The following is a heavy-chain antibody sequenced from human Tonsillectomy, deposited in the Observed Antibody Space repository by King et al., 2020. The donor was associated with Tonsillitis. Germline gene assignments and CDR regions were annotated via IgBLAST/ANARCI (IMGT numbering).Heavy chain of an antibody. V-gene: IGHV3-33*08. Sequence: VQLVESGGGVVQPGRSLRLSCAASGFTFISYGMHWVRQAPGKGLEGGAVIWYDGSNKDYTDSVKGRLTISRDNSKNTLYLQMNSLRAEDTAVYYCASGAGLGYWGQGTLVTVSS. J-gene: IGHJ4*02. CDR2: IWYDGSNK. D-gene: IGHD3-10*01. CDR1: GFTFISYG. CDR3: ASGAGLGY.